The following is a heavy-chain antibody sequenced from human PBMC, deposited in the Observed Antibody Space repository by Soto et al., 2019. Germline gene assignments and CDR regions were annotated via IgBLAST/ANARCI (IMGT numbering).Heavy chain of an antibody. CDR2: ISSSSSTI. V-gene: IGHV3-48*02. D-gene: IGHD6-13*01. CDR1: GFTFSSYS. J-gene: IGHJ5*02. CDR3: ARDSPYSSSWYDLNWFDP. Sequence: GGSLRLSCSASGFTFSSYSMNWVRQAPGKGLEWVSYISSSSSTIYYADSVKGRFTISRDNAKNSLYLQMNSLRDEDTAVYYCARDSPYSSSWYDLNWFDPWGQGTLVTVSS.